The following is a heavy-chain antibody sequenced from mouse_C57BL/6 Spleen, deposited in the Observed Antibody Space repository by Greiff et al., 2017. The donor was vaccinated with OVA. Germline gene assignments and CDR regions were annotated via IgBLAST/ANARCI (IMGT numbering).Heavy chain of an antibody. CDR1: GYTFTSYR. J-gene: IGHJ4*01. CDR2: IDPYSGGT. V-gene: IGHV1-72*01. D-gene: IGHD2-4*01. Sequence: QVQLQQPGAELVKPGASVKLSCKASGYTFTSYRMHWVKQRPGRGLEWIGRIDPYSGGTKYNEKFKSKATLTVDKPSSTAYMQLSGLTSEDSAVYYCARSDDYDVAWYAMDYWGQGTSVTVSS. CDR3: ARSDDYDVAWYAMDY.